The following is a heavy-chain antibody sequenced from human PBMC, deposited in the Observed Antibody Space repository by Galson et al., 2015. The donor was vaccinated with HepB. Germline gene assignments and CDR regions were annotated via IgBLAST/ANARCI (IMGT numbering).Heavy chain of an antibody. Sequence: SLRLSCAASGFTFSSYSMNWVRQAPGKGLEWVSSISSSSSYIYYADSVKGRFTISRDNAKNSLYLQMNSLRAEDTAVYYCARMAHCGGDCYTYYFDYWGQGTLVTVSS. CDR2: ISSSSSYI. CDR3: ARMAHCGGDCYTYYFDY. J-gene: IGHJ4*02. V-gene: IGHV3-21*01. D-gene: IGHD2-21*02. CDR1: GFTFSSYS.